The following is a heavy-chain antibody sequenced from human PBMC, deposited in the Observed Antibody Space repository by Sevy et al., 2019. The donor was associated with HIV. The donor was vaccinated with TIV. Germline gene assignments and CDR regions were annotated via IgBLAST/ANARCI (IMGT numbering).Heavy chain of an antibody. CDR2: VSDDGIKD. Sequence: GGSLRLSCTASEFTFSDYAMHWVRQTPGKGLEWVAIVSDDGIKDDYADSVKGRFAISRDNSRNTLYLQMNSLTPDETAVYFCVKEATARRKIRFCFGDNCFYNWFDIWGQGVLVTVSS. V-gene: IGHV3-30*09. J-gene: IGHJ5*02. CDR1: EFTFSDYA. CDR3: VKEATARRKIRFCFGDNCFYNWFDI. D-gene: IGHD1-1*01.